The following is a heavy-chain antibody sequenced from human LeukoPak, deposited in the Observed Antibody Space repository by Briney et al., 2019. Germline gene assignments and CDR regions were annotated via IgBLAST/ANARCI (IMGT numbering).Heavy chain of an antibody. J-gene: IGHJ5*02. CDR1: GGSISSYY. Sequence: PSETLSLTCTVSGGSISSYYWSWIRQPPGKGLEWIGYTYYSGSTNYNPSLKSRVTISVDTSKNQFSLKLSSVTAADTAVYYCARGYGGNYWFDPWGQGTLVTVSS. D-gene: IGHD4-23*01. V-gene: IGHV4-59*08. CDR3: ARGYGGNYWFDP. CDR2: TYYSGST.